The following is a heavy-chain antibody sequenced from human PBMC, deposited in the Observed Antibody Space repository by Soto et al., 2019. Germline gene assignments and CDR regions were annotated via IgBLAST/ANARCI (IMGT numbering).Heavy chain of an antibody. Sequence: QVQLVQSGAEVKKPGASVKVSCKASGYTFTSYYMHWVRPAPGQGLEWMGIINPSGGSTSYAQKFQGRVTMTRDTSTSTFYMDLSSLRSEDTAVYYCARASPYSSGWYGDAFDIWGQGTMVTVSS. CDR3: ARASPYSSGWYGDAFDI. D-gene: IGHD6-19*01. J-gene: IGHJ3*02. V-gene: IGHV1-46*03. CDR2: INPSGGST. CDR1: GYTFTSYY.